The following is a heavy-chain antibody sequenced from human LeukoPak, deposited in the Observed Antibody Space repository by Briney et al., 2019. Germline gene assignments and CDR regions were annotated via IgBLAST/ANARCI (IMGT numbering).Heavy chain of an antibody. CDR2: INHSGST. J-gene: IGHJ6*02. V-gene: IGHV4-34*01. CDR3: ARGRVRGVIKGSPYYYGMDV. CDR1: GGSFSGYY. D-gene: IGHD3-10*01. Sequence: SSETLSLTCAVYGGSFSGYYWSWIRQPPGKGLEWIGEINHSGSTNYNPSLKSRVTISVDTSKNQFSLKLSSVTAADTAVYYCARGRVRGVIKGSPYYYGMDVWGQGTTVTVSS.